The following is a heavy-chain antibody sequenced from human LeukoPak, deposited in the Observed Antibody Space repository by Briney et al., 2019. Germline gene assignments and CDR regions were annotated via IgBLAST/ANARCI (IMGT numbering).Heavy chain of an antibody. CDR1: GGSISSYY. Sequence: SETLSLTCTVSGGSISSYYWSWIRQPPGKGLEWIGYIYYSGSTNYNPSLKSRVTISVDTSKNQFSLKLSSVTAADTAVYYFARDRYYYDSSGYDTFDIWGQGTMVTVSS. CDR3: ARDRYYYDSSGYDTFDI. J-gene: IGHJ3*02. CDR2: IYYSGST. D-gene: IGHD3-22*01. V-gene: IGHV4-59*01.